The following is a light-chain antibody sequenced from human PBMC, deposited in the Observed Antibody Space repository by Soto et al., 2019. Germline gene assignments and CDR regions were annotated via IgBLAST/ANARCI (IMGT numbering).Light chain of an antibody. CDR1: SSDIGASTY. CDR2: EVT. V-gene: IGLV2-8*01. Sequence: QSVLSQPPSASGSPGQSVTISCTGTSSDIGASTYVSWYQQHPGRAPNLIVYEVTKRPSGVPDRFSGSKSGNTASLTVSGLQADDEADYYCSAYAGNNNLVFGGGTKLPVL. CDR3: SAYAGNNNLV. J-gene: IGLJ2*01.